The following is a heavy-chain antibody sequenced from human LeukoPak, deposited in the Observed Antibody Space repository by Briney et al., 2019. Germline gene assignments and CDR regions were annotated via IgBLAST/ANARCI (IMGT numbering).Heavy chain of an antibody. D-gene: IGHD3-10*01. CDR3: AKDGSNGSGSYLDY. Sequence: GGSLRLSCAASGFTFSSYGMHWVRQAPGKGLEWVAVISYDGSNKYYADSVKGRFTISRDNSKNTLYLQMNSLRAEDTAVYYCAKDGSNGSGSYLDYWGQGTLVTVSS. V-gene: IGHV3-30*18. CDR2: ISYDGSNK. CDR1: GFTFSSYG. J-gene: IGHJ4*02.